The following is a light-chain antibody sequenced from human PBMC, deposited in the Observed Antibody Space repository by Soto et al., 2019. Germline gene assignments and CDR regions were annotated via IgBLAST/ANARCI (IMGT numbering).Light chain of an antibody. V-gene: IGLV2-11*01. CDR2: DVN. J-gene: IGLJ1*01. Sequence: SALTQPRSVSGSPGQSVTVSCTGTSSDVGGHNHVSWYQQYPGKAPKLMISDVNKRPSGVPDRFSGSKSGNTASLTISGLQAEDEADYYCCSFAGRIFVFGTGTKVTVL. CDR1: SSDVGGHNH. CDR3: CSFAGRIFV.